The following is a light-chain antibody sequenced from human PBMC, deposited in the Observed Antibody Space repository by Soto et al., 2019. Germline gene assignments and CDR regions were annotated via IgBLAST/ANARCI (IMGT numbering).Light chain of an antibody. Sequence: EIVMTQSPATLSVSPGERATLSCRASQTVSSYLAWYQQKPGQAPRLLIYGVYTRAPGIPARFSGSGSGTDFTLTISRLEPEDFAVYYCQQYGSSPLTFGGGTKVDIK. CDR3: QQYGSSPLT. J-gene: IGKJ4*01. CDR1: QTVSSY. CDR2: GVY. V-gene: IGKV3-20*01.